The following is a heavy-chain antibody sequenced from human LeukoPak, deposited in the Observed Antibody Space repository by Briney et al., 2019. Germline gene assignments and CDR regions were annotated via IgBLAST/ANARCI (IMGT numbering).Heavy chain of an antibody. CDR2: INPNSGGT. V-gene: IGHV1-2*06. J-gene: IGHJ4*02. CDR3: ARDIGVVGKRPGKFDY. Sequence: GASVKVSCKASGYTFTGYYMHWVRQAPGQGLEWMGRINPNSGGTNYAQKFQGRVTMTRDTSISTAYMELSRLRSDDTAVYYCARDIGVVGKRPGKFDYWGQGNLVTVSS. CDR1: GYTFTGYY. D-gene: IGHD3-3*01.